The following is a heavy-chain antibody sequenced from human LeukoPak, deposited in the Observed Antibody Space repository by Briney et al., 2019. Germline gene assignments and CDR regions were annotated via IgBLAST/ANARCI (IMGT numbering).Heavy chain of an antibody. CDR3: VRGVGSGSSI. V-gene: IGHV3-7*01. CDR1: GFTFSTYW. D-gene: IGHD3-10*01. J-gene: IGHJ4*02. CDR2: INQDGSEK. Sequence: GGSLRLSCAASGFTFSTYWMHWVRQAPGKGLEWVANINQDGSEKYSVDSVKGRFTISRDNAKSSLYLQMNSLRAEDTAVYYCVRGVGSGSSIWGQGTLVTVSS.